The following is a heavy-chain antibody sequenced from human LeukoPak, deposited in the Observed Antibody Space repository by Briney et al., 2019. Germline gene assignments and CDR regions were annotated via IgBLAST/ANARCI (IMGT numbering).Heavy chain of an antibody. CDR1: GGSISSYY. V-gene: IGHV4-59*01. CDR3: ARGIYCSSTSCSNAFDI. CDR2: IYYSGST. Sequence: SETLSLSCTVSGGSISSYYWSWIRQPPGKGREWIGYIYYSGSTDYNPSLKSRVTISVDTSKNRFSLKLSSVTAADTAVYYCARGIYCSSTSCSNAFDIWGQGTMVTVSS. D-gene: IGHD2-2*01. J-gene: IGHJ3*02.